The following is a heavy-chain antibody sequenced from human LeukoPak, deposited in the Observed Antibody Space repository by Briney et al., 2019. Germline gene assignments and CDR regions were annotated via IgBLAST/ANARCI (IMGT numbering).Heavy chain of an antibody. J-gene: IGHJ3*02. Sequence: SETLSLTCTVSGGSISSYYWSWIRQPPRKGLEWIGYIYYSGSTNYNPSLKSRVTISVDTSKNQFSLKLSSVTAADTAVYYCARRSFSYAFDIWGQGTMVTVSS. CDR1: GGSISSYY. V-gene: IGHV4-59*08. CDR3: ARRSFSYAFDI. CDR2: IYYSGST.